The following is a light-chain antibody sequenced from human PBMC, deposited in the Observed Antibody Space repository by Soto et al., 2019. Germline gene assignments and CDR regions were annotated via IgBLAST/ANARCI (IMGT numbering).Light chain of an antibody. J-gene: IGKJ4*01. CDR1: QSLNSNY. Sequence: EIVLTQSPGTLSLSPGERATLSCRASQSLNSNYLAWYQHKPGQAPRLLIYGASTRAPGISDRFSGSGSGTDFTLIIRRLEPEDFAVYYCQQYVYSPRALTFGGGTKVEIK. CDR3: QQYVYSPRALT. V-gene: IGKV3-20*01. CDR2: GAS.